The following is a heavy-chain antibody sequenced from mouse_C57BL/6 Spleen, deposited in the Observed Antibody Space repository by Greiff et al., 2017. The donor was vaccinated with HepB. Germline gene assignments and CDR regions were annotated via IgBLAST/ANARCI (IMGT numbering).Heavy chain of an antibody. CDR3: ASGGYSFPFAY. V-gene: IGHV5-4*01. CDR2: ISDGGSYT. CDR1: GFTFSSYA. D-gene: IGHD2-12*01. J-gene: IGHJ3*01. Sequence: EVQRVESGGGLVKPGGSLKLSCAASGFTFSSYAMSWVRQTPEKRLEWVATISDGGSYTYYPDNVKGRFTISRDNAKNNLYLQMSHLKSEDTAMYYCASGGYSFPFAYWGQGTLVTVSA.